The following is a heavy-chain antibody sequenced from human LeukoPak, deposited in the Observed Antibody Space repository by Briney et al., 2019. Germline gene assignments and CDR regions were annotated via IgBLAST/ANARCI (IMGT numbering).Heavy chain of an antibody. CDR3: ARQRRYYDSSGYYPDAFDI. D-gene: IGHD3-22*01. V-gene: IGHV4-39*01. CDR1: GGSISSSSYY. CDR2: IYYSGST. Sequence: SETLSPTSTVSGGSISSSSYYWGWIRQPPGKGLEWIGSIYYSGSTYYNPSLKSRVTISVDTSKNQFSLKLSSVTAADTAVYYCARQRRYYDSSGYYPDAFDIWGQGTMVTVSS. J-gene: IGHJ3*02.